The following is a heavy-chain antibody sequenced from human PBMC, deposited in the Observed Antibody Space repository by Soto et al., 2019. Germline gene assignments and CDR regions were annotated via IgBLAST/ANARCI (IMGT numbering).Heavy chain of an antibody. J-gene: IGHJ5*02. CDR2: IYTSGST. D-gene: IGHD2-15*01. Sequence: SETRSLTCTVSGGSISTYYWSWIRQPAGKGLEWIGLIYTSGSTNYNPSLKSRVTMSVDTSKSQFSLKLSSVTAADTALYYCARERDCSGGSCYFKWFDPWGQGTLVTVS. V-gene: IGHV4-4*07. CDR1: GGSISTYY. CDR3: ARERDCSGGSCYFKWFDP.